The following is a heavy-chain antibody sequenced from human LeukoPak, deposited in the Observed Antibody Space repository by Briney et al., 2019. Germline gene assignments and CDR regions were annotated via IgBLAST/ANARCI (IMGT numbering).Heavy chain of an antibody. CDR3: ARGRWYGRKYYFDY. CDR1: GGSISSSNW. J-gene: IGHJ4*02. CDR2: IYHSGST. V-gene: IGHV4-4*02. Sequence: SETLSLTCAVSGGSISSSNWWSWVRQPPGKGLEWIGEIYHSGSTNYNPSLKSRVTISVDTSKNQFSLKLSSVTAADTAVYYCARGRWYGRKYYFDYWGQGTLVTVSS. D-gene: IGHD1-1*01.